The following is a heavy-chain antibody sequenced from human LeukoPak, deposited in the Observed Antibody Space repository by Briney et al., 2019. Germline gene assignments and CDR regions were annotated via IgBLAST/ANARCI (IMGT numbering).Heavy chain of an antibody. CDR3: VKDTAPEYYYDSSGYFQQ. CDR1: GFSFNEYA. J-gene: IGHJ1*01. V-gene: IGHV3-9*01. Sequence: GGSLRLSCAASGFSFNEYAMRWVRQAPGKGLEWVSVICLNSGSIGYADAVKGRFTISRDNAKNSLFLQMKSLRVEDTAFYYCVKDTAPEYYYDSSGYFQQWGQGALVTVSS. CDR2: ICLNSGSI. D-gene: IGHD3-22*01.